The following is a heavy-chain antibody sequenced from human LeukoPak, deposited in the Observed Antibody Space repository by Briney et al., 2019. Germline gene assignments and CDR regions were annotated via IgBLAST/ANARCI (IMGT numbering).Heavy chain of an antibody. CDR2: ISYDGSNK. CDR3: AKGLWFGELFPGMDV. J-gene: IGHJ6*02. D-gene: IGHD3-10*01. Sequence: GWSLRLSCASSGFTFSSYGMHWVRQAPGKGLDWVAVISYDGSNKYYADSVKGRFTISRDNSKNTLYLQMNSLRAEDTAVYYCAKGLWFGELFPGMDVWGQGTTVTVSS. CDR1: GFTFSSYG. V-gene: IGHV3-30*18.